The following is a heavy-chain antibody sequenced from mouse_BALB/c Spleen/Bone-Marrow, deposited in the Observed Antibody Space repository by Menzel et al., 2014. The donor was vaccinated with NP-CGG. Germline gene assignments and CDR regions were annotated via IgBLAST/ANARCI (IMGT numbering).Heavy chain of an antibody. CDR2: IWSGGST. D-gene: IGHD1-2*01. CDR1: GISLTSYG. J-gene: IGHJ4*01. V-gene: IGHV2-2*02. Sequence: QVQLQQSGPGLVQPSQSLSITCTVSGISLTSYGVHWVRQSPGKGLEWLGVIWSGGSTDYNAAFISRLSISKDNSKSQVFFKMNSLQANDTAIYYCASTTALYYYAMDYWGQGTSVTVSS. CDR3: ASTTALYYYAMDY.